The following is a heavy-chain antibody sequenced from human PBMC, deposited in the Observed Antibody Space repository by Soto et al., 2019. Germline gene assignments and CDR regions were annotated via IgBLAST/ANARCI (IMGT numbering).Heavy chain of an antibody. D-gene: IGHD2-15*01. CDR3: ARDRRTVVAATAYNWFDP. V-gene: IGHV1-69*04. Sequence: ASVKVSCQASGGTFSSYTISWVRQAPGQGLEWMGRIIPILGIANYAQKFQGRVTITADKSTSTAYMELSSLRSEDTAVYYCARDRRTVVAATAYNWFDPWGQGTLVTVSS. CDR1: GGTFSSYT. J-gene: IGHJ5*02. CDR2: IIPILGIA.